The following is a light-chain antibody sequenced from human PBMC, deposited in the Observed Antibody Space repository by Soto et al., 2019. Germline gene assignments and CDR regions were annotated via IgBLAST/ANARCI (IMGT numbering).Light chain of an antibody. J-gene: IGLJ1*01. CDR1: SSDIGGSDH. CDR3: VSFTTSRSYV. V-gene: IGLV2-14*03. Sequence: QSALTQPASVSDSPGQSITISCTGTSSDIGGSDHVSWYRQYPGEAPKLIIYDVANRPSGVSHRFSGSKSGNTASLIISGLQREDEADYYCVSFTTSRSYVFGTGTKLNVL. CDR2: DVA.